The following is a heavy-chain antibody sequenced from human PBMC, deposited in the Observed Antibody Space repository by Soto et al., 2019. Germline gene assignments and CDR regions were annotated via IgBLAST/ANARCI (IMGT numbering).Heavy chain of an antibody. V-gene: IGHV1-18*01. CDR2: ISAYNGNT. Sequence: ASVKVSCKASGYTFTSYGISWVRQAPGQGLEWMGWISAYNGNTNYAQKLQGRVTMTTDTSTSTAYMELRSLRSDDTAVYCCARVGLRFVEWSNWFDPWGQGTLVTVSS. J-gene: IGHJ5*02. D-gene: IGHD3-3*01. CDR1: GYTFTSYG. CDR3: ARVGLRFVEWSNWFDP.